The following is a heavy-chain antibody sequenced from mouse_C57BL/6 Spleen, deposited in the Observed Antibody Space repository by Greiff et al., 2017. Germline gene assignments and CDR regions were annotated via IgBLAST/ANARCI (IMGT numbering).Heavy chain of an antibody. CDR1: GYTFTSYW. CDR2: IDPSDSYT. J-gene: IGHJ1*03. V-gene: IGHV1-69*01. D-gene: IGHD1-1*01. Sequence: SCKASGYTFTSYWMHWVKQRPGQGLEWIGEIDPSDSYTNYNQKFKGKSTLTVDKSSSTAYMQLSSLTSEDSAVYYCARPLRYYWYFDVWGTGTTVTVSS. CDR3: ARPLRYYWYFDV.